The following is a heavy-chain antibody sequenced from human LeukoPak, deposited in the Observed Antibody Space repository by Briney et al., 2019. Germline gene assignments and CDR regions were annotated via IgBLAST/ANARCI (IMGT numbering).Heavy chain of an antibody. CDR2: ISSSGSDI. D-gene: IGHD6-19*01. V-gene: IGHV3-21*01. Sequence: GGSLRLSCAASGFTFSNYRMNWVRQAPVKGLEWVSFISSSGSDIFYADSVKGRFTISRDNAKNSAYLQMNSLRAEDTAVYYCARVHSAGSLFYFDYWGQGILVTVSS. J-gene: IGHJ4*02. CDR3: ARVHSAGSLFYFDY. CDR1: GFTFSNYR.